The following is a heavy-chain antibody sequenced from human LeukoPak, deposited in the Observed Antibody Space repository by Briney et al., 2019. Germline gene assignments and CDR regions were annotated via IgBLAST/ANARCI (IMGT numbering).Heavy chain of an antibody. V-gene: IGHV3-23*01. Sequence: PGGSLRLSCAASGFTFSSYAMSWVRQAPGKGLEWVSAISGSGGSTYYADSVKGRFTISRDNSKNTLYLQMNSLRAEDTAVYYCAKDFMGYCSSTSCHSWVFDYWGQGTLVTVSS. D-gene: IGHD2-2*02. CDR1: GFTFSSYA. CDR2: ISGSGGST. J-gene: IGHJ4*02. CDR3: AKDFMGYCSSTSCHSWVFDY.